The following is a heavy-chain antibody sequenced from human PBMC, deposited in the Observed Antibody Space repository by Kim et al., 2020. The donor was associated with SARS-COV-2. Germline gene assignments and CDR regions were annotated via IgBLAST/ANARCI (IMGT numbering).Heavy chain of an antibody. J-gene: IGHJ6*02. D-gene: IGHD5-12*01. CDR2: ISYDGSNK. CDR1: GFTFSSYA. CDR3: ARDRDGYNYHYYYGMDV. V-gene: IGHV3-30*04. Sequence: GGSLRLSCAASGFTFSSYAMHWVRQAPGKGLEWVAVISYDGSNKYYADSVKGRFTISRDNSKNTLYLQMNSLRAEDTAVYYCARDRDGYNYHYYYGMDVWGQGTTVTVSS.